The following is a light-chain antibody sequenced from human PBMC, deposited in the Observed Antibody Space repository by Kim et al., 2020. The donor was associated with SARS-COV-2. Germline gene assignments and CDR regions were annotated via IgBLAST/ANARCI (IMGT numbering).Light chain of an antibody. J-gene: IGLJ1*01. V-gene: IGLV3-21*01. CDR1: NSVGHR. CDR2: YDR. Sequence: APGQTVRSTCGGNNSVGHRVHWYQQQPGQAPVLVMYYDRDRPSGIPERFSGSKSANTATLTISRVEVGDAADYYCQVWVTDTDHYVFGTGTKVTVL. CDR3: QVWVTDTDHYV.